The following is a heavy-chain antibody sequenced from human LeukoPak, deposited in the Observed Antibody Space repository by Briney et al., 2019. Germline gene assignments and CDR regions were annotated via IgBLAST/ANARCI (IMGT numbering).Heavy chain of an antibody. D-gene: IGHD3-22*01. CDR2: INPSGGST. CDR1: GYTFTSYY. Sequence: ASVKVSCKASGYTFTSYYMHWVRQAPGQGLEWMGIINPSGGSTSYAQKFQGRVTMTRDMSTSTVYMELSSLRSEDTAVYYCARASNYYDSLIPQKGWGQGTLVTVSS. V-gene: IGHV1-46*01. CDR3: ARASNYYDSLIPQKG. J-gene: IGHJ4*02.